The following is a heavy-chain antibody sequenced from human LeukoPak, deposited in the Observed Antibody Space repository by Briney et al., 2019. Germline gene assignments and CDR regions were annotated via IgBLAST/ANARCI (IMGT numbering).Heavy chain of an antibody. CDR3: ARALAPLEWLQSFDY. CDR2: IIPIFGTA. V-gene: IGHV1-69*13. J-gene: IGHJ4*02. CDR1: GGTFSSYA. Sequence: ASVKVSCKASGGTFSSYAISWVRQAPGQGPEWMGGIIPIFGTANYAQRFQGRVTITADESTSTAYMELSSLRSEDTAVYYCARALAPLEWLQSFDYWGQGTLVTVSS. D-gene: IGHD3-3*01.